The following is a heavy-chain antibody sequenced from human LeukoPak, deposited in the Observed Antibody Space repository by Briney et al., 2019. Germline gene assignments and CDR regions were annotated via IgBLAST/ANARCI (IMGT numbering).Heavy chain of an antibody. V-gene: IGHV4-34*01. CDR3: ARVPGYYGGNSGVKRYWFDP. D-gene: IGHD4-23*01. J-gene: IGHJ5*02. CDR1: GRSFSGYY. CDR2: INHSGST. Sequence: SETLSLTCAVYGRSFSGYYWTWTRQTPGKGLEWIGEINHSGSTNYNPSLKSRVTISVDTSKNQFSLKLSSVTAADTAVYYCARVPGYYGGNSGVKRYWFDPWGQGTLVTVSS.